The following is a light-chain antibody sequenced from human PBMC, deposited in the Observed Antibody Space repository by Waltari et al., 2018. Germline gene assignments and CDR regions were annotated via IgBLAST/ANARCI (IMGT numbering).Light chain of an antibody. J-gene: IGKJ5*01. CDR3: QQYNRWPPIT. Sequence: EIVMTQSPATLSVSPGETATLSCRASQSVSSNVAWYQKKPGQAPRLLIYDASTRATSIPAKFRGNGSGTEFTLTISSLQSEDFAVYYCQQYNRWPPITFGHGTRLEIK. CDR1: QSVSSN. CDR2: DAS. V-gene: IGKV3-15*01.